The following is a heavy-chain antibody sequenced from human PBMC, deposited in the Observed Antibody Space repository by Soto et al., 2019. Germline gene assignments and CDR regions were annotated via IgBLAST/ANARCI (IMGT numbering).Heavy chain of an antibody. V-gene: IGHV1-18*01. D-gene: IGHD3-22*01. CDR1: GYTFTRNG. CDR2: ISPNSGNT. CDR3: VKDSDSNSWPAKDV. Sequence: QVHLVQSGAEVKKPGASVNVSCKTSGYTFTRNGISWVRQAPGQGLEWMGWISPNSGNTRYAQKLQDRVIMTTDTSTSTAYMQLRSLRSDDTAVYYCVKDSDSNSWPAKDVGGPGTTVTVSS. J-gene: IGHJ6*02.